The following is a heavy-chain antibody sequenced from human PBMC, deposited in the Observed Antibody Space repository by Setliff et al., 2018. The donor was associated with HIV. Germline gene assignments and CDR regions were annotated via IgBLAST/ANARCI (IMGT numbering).Heavy chain of an antibody. V-gene: IGHV1-8*03. J-gene: IGHJ4*02. CDR2: MNPNSGNT. CDR1: GYTFTSYD. D-gene: IGHD2-2*01. Sequence: ASVKVSCKASGYTFTSYDINWVRQATGQGLEWMGWMNPNSGNTGYAQKFQGRVSITRDTSANTAYMELRGLRSEDTAVYFCARVSEKYHYFNYWGQGTLVTVSS. CDR3: ARVSEKYHYFNY.